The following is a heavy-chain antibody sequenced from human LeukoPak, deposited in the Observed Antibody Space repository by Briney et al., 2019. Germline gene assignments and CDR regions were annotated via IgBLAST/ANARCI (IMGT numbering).Heavy chain of an antibody. J-gene: IGHJ4*02. CDR1: GYTFTGYY. Sequence: GSSVKVSCKASGYTFTGYYMHWVRQAPGQGLEWMGWINPNSGGTNYAQKFQGRVTMTRDTSISTAYMELSRLRSDDTAVYYCARGATLLRYFDWLSSEGYYFDYWGQGTLVTVSS. CDR2: INPNSGGT. V-gene: IGHV1-2*02. D-gene: IGHD3-9*01. CDR3: ARGATLLRYFDWLSSEGYYFDY.